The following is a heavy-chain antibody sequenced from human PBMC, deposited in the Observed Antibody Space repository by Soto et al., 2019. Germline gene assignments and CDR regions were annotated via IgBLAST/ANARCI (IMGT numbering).Heavy chain of an antibody. Sequence: PGVPHKISCRGGEDSFTSYWIGWVSQMPGKGLEWMGIIYPGDSDTNYSPSFQGHVTISADKSISTAYLQWSSLKASDTAMYYCARLDPRSSTSCCPGYYSGMDVWGQGTTVTVSS. CDR3: ARLDPRSSTSCCPGYYSGMDV. J-gene: IGHJ6*02. V-gene: IGHV5-51*01. CDR1: EDSFTSYW. CDR2: IYPGDSDT. D-gene: IGHD2-2*01.